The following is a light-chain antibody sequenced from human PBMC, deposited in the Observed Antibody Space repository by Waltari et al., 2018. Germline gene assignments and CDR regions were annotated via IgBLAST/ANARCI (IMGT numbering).Light chain of an antibody. V-gene: IGLV2-23*02. CDR2: DVN. Sequence: QSALTQPASVSGSPEQSITISCTGTSSDVGSYNLVSCYQQHPGNAPKLMLSDVNELPSGFSIRFSGSKSGNTADVTISGLQAEDEADYYCCSYAGSNTVLFGGGTKLTVL. CDR1: SSDVGSYNL. CDR3: CSYAGSNTVL. J-gene: IGLJ2*01.